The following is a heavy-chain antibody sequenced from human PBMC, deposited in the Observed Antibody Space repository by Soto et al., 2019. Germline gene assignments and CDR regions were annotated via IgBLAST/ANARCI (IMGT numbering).Heavy chain of an antibody. CDR3: TTAVDLVVPAAIDY. J-gene: IGHJ4*02. Sequence: GESLKISCAASGSTFSNAWMSWVRQAPGKGLEWVGRIKSKTDGGTTDYAAPVKGRFTISRDDSKNTLYLQMNSLKTEDTAVYYCTTAVDLVVPAAIDYWGQGTLVTVSS. D-gene: IGHD2-2*01. CDR1: GSTFSNAW. V-gene: IGHV3-15*01. CDR2: IKSKTDGGTT.